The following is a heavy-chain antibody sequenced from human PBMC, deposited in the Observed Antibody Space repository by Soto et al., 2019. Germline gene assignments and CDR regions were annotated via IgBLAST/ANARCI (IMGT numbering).Heavy chain of an antibody. Sequence: QLQLQESGPGLVKPSETLSLTCTVSGGSISSSSDYWGWIRQPPGQGLEWIGIIYYSGSTYYNPSLKSRVAISVDTSKNQFSLKLSSVTAADTAVYYCARVYGSALRTKEGCYFDFWGQGTLVTVSS. CDR1: GGSISSSSDY. J-gene: IGHJ4*02. CDR2: IYYSGST. CDR3: ARVYGSALRTKEGCYFDF. D-gene: IGHD3-10*01. V-gene: IGHV4-39*01.